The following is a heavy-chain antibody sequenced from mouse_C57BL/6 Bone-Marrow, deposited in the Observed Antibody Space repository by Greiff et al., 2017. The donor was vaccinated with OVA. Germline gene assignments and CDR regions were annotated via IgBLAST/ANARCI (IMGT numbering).Heavy chain of an antibody. CDR1: GYTFTSYW. CDR2: IDPSDSYT. CDR3: ARAYYYGSSGFAY. D-gene: IGHD1-1*01. V-gene: IGHV1-69*01. J-gene: IGHJ3*01. Sequence: QVHVKQPGAELVMPGASVKLSCKASGYTFTSYWMHWVKQRPGQGLEWIGEIDPSDSYTNYNQKFKGKSTLTVDKSSSTAYMQLSSLTSEDSAVYYCARAYYYGSSGFAYWGQGTLVTVSA.